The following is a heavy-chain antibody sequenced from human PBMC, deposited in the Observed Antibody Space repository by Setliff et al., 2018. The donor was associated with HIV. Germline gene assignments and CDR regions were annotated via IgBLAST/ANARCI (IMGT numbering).Heavy chain of an antibody. CDR1: GYTFSDYF. D-gene: IGHD6-13*01. J-gene: IGHJ4*02. Sequence: ASVKVSCKASGYTFSDYFLHWVQQAPGKGLEWMGRVDPEDGKTIYAEKSQGRVTITADTSTDTAYMDPSSLTSDDTAVFYCAMFIADLDSWGQGTLVTIS. CDR2: VDPEDGKT. V-gene: IGHV1-69-2*01. CDR3: AMFIADLDS.